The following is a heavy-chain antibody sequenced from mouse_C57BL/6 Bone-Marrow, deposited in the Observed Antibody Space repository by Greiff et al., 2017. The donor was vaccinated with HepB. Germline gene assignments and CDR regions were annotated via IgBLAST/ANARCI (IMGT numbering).Heavy chain of an antibody. Sequence: EVHLVESGGGLVQSGRSLRLSCATSGSTFSDFYMEWVRQAPGKGLEWIAASRNKANDYTTEYSASVKGRFIVSRDTSQSILYLQMNALRAEDTAIYYFARDQGYSMDYWGQGTSVTVSS. V-gene: IGHV7-1*01. CDR3: ARDQGYSMDY. CDR2: SRNKANDYTT. D-gene: IGHD2-12*01. CDR1: GSTFSDFY. J-gene: IGHJ4*01.